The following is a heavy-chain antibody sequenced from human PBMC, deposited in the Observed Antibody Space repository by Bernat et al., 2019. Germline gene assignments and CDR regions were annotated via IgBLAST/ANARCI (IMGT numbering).Heavy chain of an antibody. J-gene: IGHJ4*02. CDR2: IYSGDSEI. CDR3: ARHTTGINDY. V-gene: IGHV5-51*01. D-gene: IGHD2-8*01. Sequence: EVQLVQSGAEVKKPGESLKISCKGSGYSFTNYWIAWLSQMPGKGLEWMGVIYSGDSEIRYSPSFQGQVTISADTSISTAYLQWSSLRASDTAMYYCARHTTGINDYWGQGTLVTVSS. CDR1: GYSFTNYW.